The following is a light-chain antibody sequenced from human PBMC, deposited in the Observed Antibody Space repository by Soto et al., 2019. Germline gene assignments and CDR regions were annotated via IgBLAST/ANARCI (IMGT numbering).Light chain of an antibody. Sequence: EIVLTQSPATLSVSPGERVTLSCRANQSVDINLAWYQQKPGQAPRVLIYGASTRATGIPARFSGSGSGTDFTLTISRLEPEDFAVYYCQQYGGSPITFGLGTRLEIK. CDR1: QSVDIN. J-gene: IGKJ5*01. V-gene: IGKV3-15*01. CDR2: GAS. CDR3: QQYGGSPIT.